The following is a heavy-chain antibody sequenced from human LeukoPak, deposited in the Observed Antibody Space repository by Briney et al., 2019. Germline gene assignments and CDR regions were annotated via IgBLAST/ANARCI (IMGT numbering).Heavy chain of an antibody. J-gene: IGHJ4*02. CDR1: GGTFSSYA. CDR2: IIPIFGTA. Sequence: SVKVSCKASGGTFSSYAISWVRQAPGQGLEWMGGIIPIFGTANYAQKFQGRVTITTDESTSTAYMELSSLRSEDTAVYYCARQVGYCSSTSCYFDYWGQGTLVTVSS. D-gene: IGHD2-2*01. CDR3: ARQVGYCSSTSCYFDY. V-gene: IGHV1-69*05.